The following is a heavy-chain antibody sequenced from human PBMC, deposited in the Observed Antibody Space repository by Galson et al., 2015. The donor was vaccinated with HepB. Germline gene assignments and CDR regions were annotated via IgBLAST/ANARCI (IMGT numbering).Heavy chain of an antibody. Sequence: SLRLSCAASGFTFSSYAMHWVRQAPGKGLEYVSAISSNGGSTYYADSVKGRFTISRDNSKNTLYLQMSSLRAEDTAVYYCVKDRGMGQQLLDYWGQGTLVTVSS. CDR1: GFTFSSYA. CDR2: ISSNGGST. J-gene: IGHJ4*02. V-gene: IGHV3-64D*06. CDR3: VKDRGMGQQLLDY. D-gene: IGHD6-13*01.